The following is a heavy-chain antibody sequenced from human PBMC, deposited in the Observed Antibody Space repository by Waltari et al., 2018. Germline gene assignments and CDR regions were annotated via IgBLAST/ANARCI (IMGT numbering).Heavy chain of an antibody. J-gene: IGHJ4*02. CDR2: ITGSGDST. CDR3: TKELRYTTGWRDADS. Sequence: EVQLLESGGGLVQPGGSPRLSCAASGFIFSHFALSWVRHPPGKGLNGVSSITGSGDSTYYADSVKGRFTISRDRSKNTLFLLMDSLRADDTAVYYCTKELRYTTGWRDADSWGQGTLVTVSS. CDR1: GFIFSHFA. D-gene: IGHD5-18*01. V-gene: IGHV3-23*01.